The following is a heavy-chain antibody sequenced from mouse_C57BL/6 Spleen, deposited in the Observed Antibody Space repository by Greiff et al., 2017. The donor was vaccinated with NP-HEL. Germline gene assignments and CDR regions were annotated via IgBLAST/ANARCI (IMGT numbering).Heavy chain of an antibody. CDR2: IDPSDSYT. V-gene: IGHV1-59*01. CDR3: ARRGYGSSPLYAMDY. D-gene: IGHD1-1*01. Sequence: QVQLQQPGAELVRPGTSVKLSCKASGYTFTSYWMHWVKQRPGQGLEWIGVIDPSDSYTNYNQKFKGKATLTVDTSSSTAYMQLSSLTSEDSAVYYCARRGYGSSPLYAMDYWGQGTSVTVSS. CDR1: GYTFTSYW. J-gene: IGHJ4*01.